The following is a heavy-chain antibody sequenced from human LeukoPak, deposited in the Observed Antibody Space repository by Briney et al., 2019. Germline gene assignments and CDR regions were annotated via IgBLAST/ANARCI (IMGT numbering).Heavy chain of an antibody. D-gene: IGHD4-23*01. J-gene: IGHJ4*02. CDR1: GFTFSSYA. CDR3: ARGRPHGNDY. Sequence: HPGGSLRLSCAASGFTFSSYAMHWVRQAPGKGLVWVSRIASDGSSTTYADSVKGRFNISRDNAKNTLYLQMNSLRVEDTAVYYCARGRPHGNDYWGQGTLVTVSS. CDR2: IASDGSST. V-gene: IGHV3-74*01.